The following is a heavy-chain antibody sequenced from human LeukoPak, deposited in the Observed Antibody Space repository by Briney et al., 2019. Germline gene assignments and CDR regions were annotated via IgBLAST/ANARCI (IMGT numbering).Heavy chain of an antibody. CDR1: GFTFSDYY. CDR3: ARQVEQWLEYFDY. CDR2: ISSSSSYT. D-gene: IGHD6-19*01. J-gene: IGHJ4*02. V-gene: IGHV3-11*06. Sequence: PGGSLRLSCAASGFTFSDYYMSWIRQAPGKGLEWVSYISSSSSYTNYADSVKGRFTISRDNAKNSLYLQMNSLRDEDTAVYYCARQVEQWLEYFDYWGQGTLVTVSS.